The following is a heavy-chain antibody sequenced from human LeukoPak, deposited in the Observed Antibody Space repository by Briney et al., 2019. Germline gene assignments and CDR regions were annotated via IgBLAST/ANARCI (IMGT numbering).Heavy chain of an antibody. D-gene: IGHD5/OR15-5a*01. J-gene: IGHJ6*03. CDR1: GFSLSSYN. Sequence: GGSLRLSCVASGFSLSSYNMNWVRQARGKGLEWVSSISTSSYYIYYTDSVRGRFIISRDNTRNSLYLQMNSLRTEDTAVYYCARDPPLVSGPVHYYYYMDVWGKGTTVTVSS. CDR2: ISTSSYYI. CDR3: ARDPPLVSGPVHYYYYMDV. V-gene: IGHV3-21*01.